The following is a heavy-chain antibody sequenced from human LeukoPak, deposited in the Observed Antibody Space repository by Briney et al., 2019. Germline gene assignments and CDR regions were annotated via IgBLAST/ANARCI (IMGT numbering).Heavy chain of an antibody. CDR1: GGTFSSYA. CDR2: IIPILGIA. V-gene: IGHV1-69*04. J-gene: IGHJ4*02. Sequence: SVKVSCKASGGTFSSYAISWVRQAPGQGLEWMGRIIPILGIANYAQKFQGRVTITADKSTSTAYMELSSLRVEDTAVYYCAKETVVLITSPTYFDHWGQGTLVTVSS. D-gene: IGHD3-22*01. CDR3: AKETVVLITSPTYFDH.